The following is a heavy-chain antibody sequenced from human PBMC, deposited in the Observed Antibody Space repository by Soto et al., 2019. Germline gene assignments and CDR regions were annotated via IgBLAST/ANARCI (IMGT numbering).Heavy chain of an antibody. Sequence: EVQLLESGGGLVQPGGSLRLSCAASGFTFSTYAMAWVRQAPGKGPEWVSTISGSDGKTYCADSVKGRFTISRDNSKTSLYLQMTSLRAQDTAVYYCVKDWTGSTCPCMDVWGQGTTVTVSS. CDR2: ISGSDGKT. J-gene: IGHJ6*02. CDR1: GFTFSTYA. CDR3: VKDWTGSTCPCMDV. V-gene: IGHV3-23*01. D-gene: IGHD2-8*02.